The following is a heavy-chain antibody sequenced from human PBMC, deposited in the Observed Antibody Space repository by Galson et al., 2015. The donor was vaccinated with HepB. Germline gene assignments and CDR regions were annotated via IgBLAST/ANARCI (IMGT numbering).Heavy chain of an antibody. CDR3: ARDLVRFGESNFFDY. CDR2: MSYDGSNK. V-gene: IGHV3-30*04. D-gene: IGHD3-10*01. CDR1: GFTFSSYA. J-gene: IGHJ4*02. Sequence: SLRLSCAASGFTFSSYAMHWVRQAPGKGLEWVAVMSYDGSNKYYADSVKGRFTISRDNSKNTLYLQMNSLRAEDTAVYYCARDLVRFGESNFFDYWGQGTLVTVSS.